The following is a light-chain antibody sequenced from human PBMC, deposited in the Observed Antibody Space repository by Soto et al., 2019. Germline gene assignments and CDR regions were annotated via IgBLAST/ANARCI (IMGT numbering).Light chain of an antibody. J-gene: IGLJ1*01. CDR2: EVN. V-gene: IGLV2-8*01. CDR1: SSDVGGSKY. CDR3: FSYADSNNFV. Sequence: QSVLTQPPSASGSPGQSVSISCSGGSSDVGGSKYVSWYQVKPGKAPKLIIYEVNRRPEGAPYRFSGSKSGNTASPTVSGLQAEDEGDYYCFSYADSNNFVFGSGTKVTVL.